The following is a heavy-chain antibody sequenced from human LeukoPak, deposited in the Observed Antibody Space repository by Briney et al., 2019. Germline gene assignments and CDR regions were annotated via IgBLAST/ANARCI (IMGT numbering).Heavy chain of an antibody. CDR3: AKPDSSGFYWGFFDY. CDR1: GFTFDDYA. CDR2: ISWNSVAI. Sequence: PGGSLRLSCAASGFTFDDYAMHWVRQPPGKGLVWVSGISWNSVAIAYADSVKGRFTISRDNAKNSLYLQMNSLRAEDTAVYYCAKPDSSGFYWGFFDYWGQGTLVTVSS. D-gene: IGHD3-22*01. V-gene: IGHV3-9*01. J-gene: IGHJ4*02.